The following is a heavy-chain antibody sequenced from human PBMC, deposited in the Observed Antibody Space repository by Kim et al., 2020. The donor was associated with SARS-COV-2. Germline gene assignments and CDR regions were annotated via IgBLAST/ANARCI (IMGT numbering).Heavy chain of an antibody. V-gene: IGHV3-53*01. Sequence: GGSLRLSCAASGLIVSSNYMNWVRQAPGKGLEWVSVIYSGGSTFYADSVKGRFTISRDDSKNTLYLQMNSLRAEDTAVYYCAREAYGMDVWGQGTTVTVSS. CDR2: IYSGGST. J-gene: IGHJ6*02. CDR3: AREAYGMDV. CDR1: GLIVSSNY.